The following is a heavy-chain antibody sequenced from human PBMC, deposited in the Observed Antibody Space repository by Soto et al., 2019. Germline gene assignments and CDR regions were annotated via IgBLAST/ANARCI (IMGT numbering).Heavy chain of an antibody. Sequence: GGSLRLSCAASGFTFSSYEMNWVRQAPGKGLECVSYISSSGSTIYYADSVKGRFTISRDNAKNSLYLQMNSLRAEDTAVYYCARAARTPLRFLEWLPYYFDYWGQGTLVTVSS. CDR1: GFTFSSYE. V-gene: IGHV3-48*03. D-gene: IGHD3-3*01. CDR2: ISSSGSTI. J-gene: IGHJ4*02. CDR3: ARAARTPLRFLEWLPYYFDY.